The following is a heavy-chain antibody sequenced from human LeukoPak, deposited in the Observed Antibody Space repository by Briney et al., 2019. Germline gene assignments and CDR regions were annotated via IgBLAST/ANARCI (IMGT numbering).Heavy chain of an antibody. CDR3: ARGDYDILTGYPDAFDI. D-gene: IGHD3-9*01. CDR2: IYHSGST. J-gene: IGHJ3*02. CDR1: GGSISSSNW. V-gene: IGHV4-4*02. Sequence: SETLSLTCAVSGGSISSSNWWSWVRQPPGKGLEWIGEIYHSGSTNYNPSLKSRVTISVDKSKNQFSLKLSSVTAADTAVYYCARGDYDILTGYPDAFDIWGQGIMVTVSS.